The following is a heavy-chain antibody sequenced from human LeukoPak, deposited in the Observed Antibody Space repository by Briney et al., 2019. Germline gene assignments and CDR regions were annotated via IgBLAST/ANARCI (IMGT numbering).Heavy chain of an antibody. CDR3: ARGGDYYGSGSIYYYYMDV. J-gene: IGHJ6*03. D-gene: IGHD3-10*01. CDR2: IKQDGSEK. CDR1: GFTFSSYW. Sequence: GGSLRLSCAASGFTFSSYWMSWVRQAPGKGREWVANIKQDGSEKYYVDSVKGRFTISRDNAKNSLYLQMDSLRAEDTAVYYCARGGDYYGSGSIYYYYMDVWGKGTTVTISS. V-gene: IGHV3-7*01.